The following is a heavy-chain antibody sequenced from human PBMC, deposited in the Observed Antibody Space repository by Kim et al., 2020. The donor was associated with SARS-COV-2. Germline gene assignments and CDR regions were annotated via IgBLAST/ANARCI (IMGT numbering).Heavy chain of an antibody. CDR3: ARIWFGELLVGYGWFDP. Sequence: LKSRVTRSVDKSKNQFSLKLSSVTAADTAVYYCARIWFGELLVGYGWFDPWGQGTLVTVSS. D-gene: IGHD3-10*01. J-gene: IGHJ5*02. V-gene: IGHV4-4*02.